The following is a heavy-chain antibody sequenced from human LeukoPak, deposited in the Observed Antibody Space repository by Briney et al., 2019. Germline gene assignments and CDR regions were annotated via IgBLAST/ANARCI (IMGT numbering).Heavy chain of an antibody. Sequence: GGSLRLSCAPSGFTFSSYAMSCVRQAPGGGLEWVSAISGSGGSTYYADSVKGRFTISRDNSKNTLYLQMNSLRAEDTAVYYCAKGYCSSTSCSYYFDYWGQGTLVTVSS. J-gene: IGHJ4*02. D-gene: IGHD2-2*01. CDR1: GFTFSSYA. CDR3: AKGYCSSTSCSYYFDY. V-gene: IGHV3-23*01. CDR2: ISGSGGST.